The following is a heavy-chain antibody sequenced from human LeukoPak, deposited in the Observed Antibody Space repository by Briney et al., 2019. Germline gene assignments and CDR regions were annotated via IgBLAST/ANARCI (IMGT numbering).Heavy chain of an antibody. J-gene: IGHJ6*03. CDR3: AAIGGYDRGNYYYYYMDV. Sequence: SVKVSCKASGFTFTSSAVQWVRQARGQRLEWIGWIVVGSGNTNYAQKFQERVTITRDMSTSTAYMELSSLRSEDTAVYYCAAIGGYDRGNYYYYYMDVWGKGTTVTVSS. V-gene: IGHV1-58*01. CDR1: GFTFTSSA. CDR2: IVVGSGNT. D-gene: IGHD5-12*01.